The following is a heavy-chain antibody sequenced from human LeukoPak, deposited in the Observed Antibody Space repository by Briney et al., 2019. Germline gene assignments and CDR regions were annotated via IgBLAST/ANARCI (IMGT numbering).Heavy chain of an antibody. J-gene: IGHJ4*02. CDR3: ARSLERGLFDY. V-gene: IGHV4-59*01. Sequence: SETLSLTRTVSGGSISSYDWSWIRQPPGKGLEWIGYIYYSGSTNYNPSLKSRVTISVDTSKNQFSLKLSSVTAADTAVYYCARSLERGLFDYWGQGTLVTVSS. D-gene: IGHD1-1*01. CDR2: IYYSGST. CDR1: GGSISSYD.